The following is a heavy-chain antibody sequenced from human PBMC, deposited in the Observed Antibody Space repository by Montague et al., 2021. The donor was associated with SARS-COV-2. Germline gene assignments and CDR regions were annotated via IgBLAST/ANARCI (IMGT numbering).Heavy chain of an antibody. D-gene: IGHD3-10*02. J-gene: IGHJ3*02. CDR2: IYYSGTT. V-gene: IGHV4-39*01. CDR1: GGSITRHYY. Sequence: SETRSLTCTVSGGSITRHYYWGWIRHPPRRGLEWVSNIYYSGTTFINPXXESRVTISVDASKNQFSLNLTSVTAADTTVYYYARHLVRGVPNSFDIWGQGALVIVSS. CDR3: ARHLVRGVPNSFDI.